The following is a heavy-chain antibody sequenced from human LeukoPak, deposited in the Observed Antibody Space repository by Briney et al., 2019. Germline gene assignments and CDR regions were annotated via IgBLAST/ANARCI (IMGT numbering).Heavy chain of an antibody. CDR2: IGTAGNT. Sequence: GWSLRLSCAASGFTFSSHDMHWVRQPTGKGLDWVSVIGTAGNTYYTDSVKGRFTISRENAKNSLYLQMDNLRAEDTAVYYCARSKSYSSGWTDFDCWGQGTLVTVSS. CDR3: ARSKSYSSGWTDFDC. V-gene: IGHV3-13*01. J-gene: IGHJ4*02. CDR1: GFTFSSHD. D-gene: IGHD6-19*01.